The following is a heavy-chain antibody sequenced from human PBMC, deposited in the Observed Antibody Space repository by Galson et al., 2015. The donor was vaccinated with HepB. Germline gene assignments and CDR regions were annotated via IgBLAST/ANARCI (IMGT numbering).Heavy chain of an antibody. J-gene: IGHJ6*03. Sequence: SVKVSCKASGGTFSSYAISWVRQAPGQGLEWMGRIIPILGIANYAQKFQGRVTITADKSTSTAYMELSSLRSEDTAVYYCATGQHCSSTSCRNYYYYMDVWGKGTTVTVSS. CDR2: IIPILGIA. CDR1: GGTFSSYA. D-gene: IGHD2-2*01. V-gene: IGHV1-69*04. CDR3: ATGQHCSSTSCRNYYYYMDV.